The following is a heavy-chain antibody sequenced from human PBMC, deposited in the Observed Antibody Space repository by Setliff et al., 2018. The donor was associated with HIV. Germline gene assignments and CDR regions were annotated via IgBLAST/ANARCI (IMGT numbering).Heavy chain of an antibody. J-gene: IGHJ3*01. Sequence: SVKVSCKASGFTFSNSAVQWVRQVRGQGLEWIGWIAVGSNNKNYAQQFQRRVAITRDKSTSTAYMELTSLSSEDSAVYYCAAARPKVRGVRSRWAATPVAFDVWGPGTVVNGSS. CDR1: GFTFSNSA. CDR2: IAVGSNNK. CDR3: AAARPKVRGVRSRWAATPVAFDV. V-gene: IGHV1-58*01. D-gene: IGHD3-10*01.